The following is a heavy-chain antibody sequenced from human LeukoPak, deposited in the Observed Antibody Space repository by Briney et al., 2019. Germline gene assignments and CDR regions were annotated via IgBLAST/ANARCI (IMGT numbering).Heavy chain of an antibody. J-gene: IGHJ4*02. Sequence: SEALSLTCTVSGGSIGSYYWSWLRQPPGKGLEWIGYIYTSGSTNYNPSLKSRVTISVDTSKNQFSLKLSSVTAADTAVYYCARGGYSSSPVDYWGQGTLVTVSS. V-gene: IGHV4-4*09. CDR3: ARGGYSSSPVDY. CDR1: GGSIGSYY. D-gene: IGHD6-13*01. CDR2: IYTSGST.